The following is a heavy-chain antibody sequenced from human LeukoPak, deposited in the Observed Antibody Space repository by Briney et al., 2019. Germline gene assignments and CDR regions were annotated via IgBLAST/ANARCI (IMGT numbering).Heavy chain of an antibody. D-gene: IGHD3-22*01. CDR2: IYYSGST. Sequence: SETLSLTCTVSGGSISSGDYYWSWIRQPPGKGLEWIGYIYYSGSTYYNPSLKSRVTISVDTSKNQFSLKLSSVTAADTAEYYCARDSSGYYYAYWGQGTLVTVSS. J-gene: IGHJ4*02. CDR1: GGSISSGDYY. CDR3: ARDSSGYYYAY. V-gene: IGHV4-30-4*01.